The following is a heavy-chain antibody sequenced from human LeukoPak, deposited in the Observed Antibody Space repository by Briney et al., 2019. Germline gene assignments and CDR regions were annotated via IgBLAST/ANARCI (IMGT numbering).Heavy chain of an antibody. Sequence: EAGGSLRLSFAASGFSFSDFWMGWVRQAPGKGLEWVANINQDGSENYYVDSVKGRFTISRDNAKKSLYLQMNSLRAEDTAVYYCTGGRSNHYWDLGTLVTVST. D-gene: IGHD4-11*01. CDR1: GFSFSDFW. V-gene: IGHV3-7*04. CDR3: TGGRSNHY. CDR2: INQDGSEN. J-gene: IGHJ4*02.